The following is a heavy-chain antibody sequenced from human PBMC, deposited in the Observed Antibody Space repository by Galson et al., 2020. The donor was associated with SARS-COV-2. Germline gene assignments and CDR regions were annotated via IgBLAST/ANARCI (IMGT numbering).Heavy chain of an antibody. CDR1: GFTFSSYA. V-gene: IGHV3-30-3*01. CDR2: ISYDGSNK. Sequence: GESLKISCAASGFTFSSYAMHWVRQAPGKGLEWVAVISYDGSNKYYADSVKGRFTISRDNSKKTLYLQMNSLRAEDTAVYYCARDSITMVRGTGDYWGQGTLVTVSS. D-gene: IGHD3-10*01. J-gene: IGHJ4*02. CDR3: ARDSITMVRGTGDY.